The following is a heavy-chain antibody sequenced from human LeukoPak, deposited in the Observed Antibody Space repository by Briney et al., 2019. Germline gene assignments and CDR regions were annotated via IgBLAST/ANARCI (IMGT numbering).Heavy chain of an antibody. V-gene: IGHV3-66*01. D-gene: IGHD3-22*01. CDR2: IDSGGFT. J-gene: IGHJ4*02. CDR1: RFTVSTNY. CDR3: AKETYYYDSSGITLLGY. Sequence: GGSLRLSCAASRFTVSTNYMSWVRQAPGKGLEWVSLIDSGGFTYYADSVKGRFTISRDNSKNTLYLQMNSLRAEDTAVYYCAKETYYYDSSGITLLGYWGQGTLVTVSS.